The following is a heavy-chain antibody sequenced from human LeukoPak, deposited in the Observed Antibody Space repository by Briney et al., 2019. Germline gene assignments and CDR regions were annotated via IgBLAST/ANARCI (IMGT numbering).Heavy chain of an antibody. V-gene: IGHV1-18*01. CDR2: ISAYNGNT. CDR3: ARDVAAAGAYYFDY. CDR1: GYTFTSYG. J-gene: IGHJ4*02. D-gene: IGHD6-13*01. Sequence: GASVKVSCKASGYTFTSYGISWVRQAPGQGLEWMGWISAYNGNTSYAQKLQGRVTMTTDTSTSTAYMELRSLRSDDTAVYYCARDVAAAGAYYFDYWGQGTLVTVSS.